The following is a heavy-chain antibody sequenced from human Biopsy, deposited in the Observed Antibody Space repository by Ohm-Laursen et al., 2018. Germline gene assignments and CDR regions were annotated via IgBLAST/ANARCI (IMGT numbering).Heavy chain of an antibody. D-gene: IGHD1-26*01. CDR3: ARLSLYNGSYYWGY. V-gene: IGHV4-59*08. CDR2: IYYTGNT. CDR1: GGSTSLYY. Sequence: TLSLTCIVSGGSTSLYYWGWIRQPPGKRLEYLGNIYYTGNTNYNPSLKSRATISIDTSKNEFPLILTSVTATDTAVYYCARLSLYNGSYYWGYWGQGTLVTVSS. J-gene: IGHJ4*02.